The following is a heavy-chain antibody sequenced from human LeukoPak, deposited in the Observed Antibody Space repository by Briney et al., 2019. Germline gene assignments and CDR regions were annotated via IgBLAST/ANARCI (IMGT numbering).Heavy chain of an antibody. CDR2: IYYSGST. Sequence: SETLSLTCAVSGYSISGGYYWSWIRQPPGKGLEWIWYIYYSGSTNYNPSLKSRVTIAVDTSKNQFSLKLSSVTAADTAVYYCARDNGYYYYMDVWGKGTTVTVSS. D-gene: IGHD2-8*01. V-gene: IGHV4-61*08. CDR3: ARDNGYYYYMDV. CDR1: GYSISGGYY. J-gene: IGHJ6*03.